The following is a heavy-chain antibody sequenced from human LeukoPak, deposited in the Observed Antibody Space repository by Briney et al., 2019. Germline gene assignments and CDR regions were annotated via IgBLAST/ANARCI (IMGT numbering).Heavy chain of an antibody. Sequence: GGSLRLSCAASDSTFSSFSMRWVRQAPGKGLFWVAAISSRSAHIYYADSVKGRFTISRDNAKKSLYLEMNNLRADDTAVYYCARDRSTSRYYHGMDVWSPGTTVIVSS. CDR2: ISSRSAHI. D-gene: IGHD2-2*01. V-gene: IGHV3-21*01. J-gene: IGHJ6*02. CDR3: ARDRSTSRYYHGMDV. CDR1: DSTFSSFS.